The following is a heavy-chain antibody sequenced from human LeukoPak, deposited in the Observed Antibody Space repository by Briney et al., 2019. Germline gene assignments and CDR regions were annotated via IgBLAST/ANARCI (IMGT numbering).Heavy chain of an antibody. D-gene: IGHD4-23*01. CDR1: GFTVSSNY. V-gene: IGHV3-66*01. CDR2: IYSGGST. Sequence: PGGSLRLSCAASGFTVSSNYMSWVRQAPGKGLEWVSVIYSGGSTYYADSVKGRFTISRDNSKNTLYLQMNSLRAEDTAVYYCASDYGGNSEDAFDIWGQGTMVTVSS. CDR3: ASDYGGNSEDAFDI. J-gene: IGHJ3*02.